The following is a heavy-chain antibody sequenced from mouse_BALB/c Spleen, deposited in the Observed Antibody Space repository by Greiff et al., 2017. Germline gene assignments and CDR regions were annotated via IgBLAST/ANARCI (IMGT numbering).Heavy chain of an antibody. D-gene: IGHD3-1*01. Sequence: QVQLQQPGAELVKPGASVKLSCKASGYTFTSYWMHWVKQRPGRGLEWIGRIDPGDGDTNYNGKFKGKSTLTADKSSSTAYMQLSSLTSVDSAVYFCAREARAWFAYWGQGTLVTVSA. CDR2: IDPGDGDT. CDR1: GYTFTSYW. J-gene: IGHJ3*01. V-gene: IGHV1-62-3*01. CDR3: AREARAWFAY.